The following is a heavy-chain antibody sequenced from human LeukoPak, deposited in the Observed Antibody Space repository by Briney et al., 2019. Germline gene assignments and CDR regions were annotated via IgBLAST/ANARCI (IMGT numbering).Heavy chain of an antibody. CDR2: ISSSGSTM. J-gene: IGHJ4*02. CDR1: GFTFNSYS. D-gene: IGHD6-6*01. CDR3: ARRRSSSSWECDY. V-gene: IGHV3-48*02. Sequence: PGGSLRLSCAASGFTFNSYSLNWVRQAPGKGLEWVSYISSSGSTMYYADSVKGRFTISRDNAKNSLSLQMNSLRDEDTAVYYCARRRSSSSWECDYWGQGTLVTVSS.